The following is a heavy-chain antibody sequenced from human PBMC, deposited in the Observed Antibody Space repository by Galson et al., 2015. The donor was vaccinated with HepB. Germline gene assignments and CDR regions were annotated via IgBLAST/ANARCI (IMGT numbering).Heavy chain of an antibody. CDR1: GFIFSNYA. D-gene: IGHD4-23*01. CDR3: ARDDYAGLTCFEY. Sequence: SLRLSCAASGFIFSNYAMHWVRQAPGKGLEWVAVISYDGGNKFYADSVKGRFTISRDNSRNTVFLQMNSLRGEDTAVYYCARDDYAGLTCFEYWGQGTLVTVSS. CDR2: ISYDGGNK. J-gene: IGHJ4*02. V-gene: IGHV3-30-3*01.